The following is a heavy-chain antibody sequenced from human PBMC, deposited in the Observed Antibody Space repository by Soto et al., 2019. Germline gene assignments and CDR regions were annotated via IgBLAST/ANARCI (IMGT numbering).Heavy chain of an antibody. CDR1: GFTFSSYW. CDR3: ARAYSSGWYPYYFDY. Sequence: GGSLRLSCAASGFTFSSYWMSWVRQAPGKGLEWVANIKQDGSEKYYVDSVKGRFTISRDNAKNSLYLQMNSLRAEDTAVYYCARAYSSGWYPYYFDYWGQGTLVTVSS. CDR2: IKQDGSEK. J-gene: IGHJ4*02. D-gene: IGHD6-19*01. V-gene: IGHV3-7*04.